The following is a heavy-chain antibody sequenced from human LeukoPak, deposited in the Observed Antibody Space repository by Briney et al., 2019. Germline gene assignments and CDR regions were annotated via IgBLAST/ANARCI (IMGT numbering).Heavy chain of an antibody. Sequence: GASVKVSCRSSGYTFTTYGITWVRQAPGQGREGMGWISTYNGNTNYAQKLQGRVTMTTDTSTSTAYMELRSLRSDDTAMYYCARDRMDTGTYFDYWGQGTLVTVSS. D-gene: IGHD5-18*01. V-gene: IGHV1-18*01. CDR2: ISTYNGNT. CDR1: GYTFTTYG. CDR3: ARDRMDTGTYFDY. J-gene: IGHJ4*02.